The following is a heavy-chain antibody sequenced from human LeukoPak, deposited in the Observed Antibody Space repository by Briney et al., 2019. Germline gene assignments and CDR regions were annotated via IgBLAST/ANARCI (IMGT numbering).Heavy chain of an antibody. V-gene: IGHV4-34*01. CDR3: ARGFLLVHQDIHS. CDR1: GGSFRDYS. CDR2: INHSGNT. J-gene: IGHJ4*02. Sequence: SETLSLTCAVYGGSFRDYSWNWFRQPPGKGLEWMGEINHSGNTNNNPSLKSRVTISVDASKNQFSLKLRSVTAADTAVYYCARGFLLVHQDIHSWGQGTLVTVSS. D-gene: IGHD2-2*01.